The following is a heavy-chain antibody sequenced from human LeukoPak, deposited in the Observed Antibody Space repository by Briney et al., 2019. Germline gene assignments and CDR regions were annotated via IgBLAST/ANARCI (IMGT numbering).Heavy chain of an antibody. V-gene: IGHV3-64*01. CDR3: AKGRWTTVTTLAFDI. CDR2: ISSNGGST. J-gene: IGHJ3*02. CDR1: GFTFSSYA. Sequence: PGGSLRLSCAASGFTFSSYAMHWVRQAPGKGLEYVSAISSNGGSTYYANSVKGRFTISRDNSKNTLYLQMNSLRTEDTAVYYCAKGRWTTVTTLAFDIWGQGTMVTVSS. D-gene: IGHD4-17*01.